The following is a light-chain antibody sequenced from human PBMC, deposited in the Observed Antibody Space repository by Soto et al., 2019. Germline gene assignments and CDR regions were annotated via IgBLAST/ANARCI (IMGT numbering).Light chain of an antibody. Sequence: DIQMTQSPSSLSASVGDRVTITCQASQDISNYLNWYQQKPGKAPKLLIYDASNLETGVPSRFSGSGSGTYFTFTTSSLQPEDIATYYCQRYDNLPQLSFGGGTKVEIK. CDR1: QDISNY. J-gene: IGKJ4*01. V-gene: IGKV1-33*01. CDR2: DAS. CDR3: QRYDNLPQLS.